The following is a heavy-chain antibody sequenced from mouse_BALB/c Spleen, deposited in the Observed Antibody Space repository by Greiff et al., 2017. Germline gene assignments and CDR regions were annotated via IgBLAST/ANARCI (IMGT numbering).Heavy chain of an antibody. V-gene: IGHV5-4*02. CDR2: ISDGGSYT. CDR3: ARDGGYRYNFAY. CDR1: GFTFSDYY. Sequence: DVMLVESGGGLVKPGGSLKLSCAASGFTFSDYYMYWVRQTPEKRLEWVATISDGGSYTYYPDSVKGRFTISRDNAKNNLYLQMSSLKSEDTAMYYCARDGGYRYNFAYWGQGTLVTVSA. D-gene: IGHD2-14*01. J-gene: IGHJ3*01.